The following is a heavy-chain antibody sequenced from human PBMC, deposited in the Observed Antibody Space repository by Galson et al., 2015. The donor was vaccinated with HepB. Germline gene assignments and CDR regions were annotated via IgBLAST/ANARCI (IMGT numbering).Heavy chain of an antibody. CDR1: GFTFSSYS. D-gene: IGHD3-10*01. J-gene: IGHJ4*02. CDR3: ARDPHIPDLYYYGSGSHFDY. CDR2: ISSSSSTI. V-gene: IGHV3-48*02. Sequence: SLRLSCAASGFTFSSYSMNWVRQAPGKGLEWVSYISSSSSTIYYADSVKGRFTISRDNAKNSLYLQMNSLRDEDTAVYYCARDPHIPDLYYYGSGSHFDYWGQGTLVTVSS.